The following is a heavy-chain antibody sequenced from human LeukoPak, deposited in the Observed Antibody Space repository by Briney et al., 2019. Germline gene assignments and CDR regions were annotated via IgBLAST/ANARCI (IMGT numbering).Heavy chain of an antibody. CDR3: ARQTGSGLFILP. CDR2: INHSGST. V-gene: IGHV4-34*01. D-gene: IGHD3/OR15-3a*01. J-gene: IGHJ4*02. CDR1: GGSLSGYY. Sequence: SETLSLTCAVSGGSLSGYYWTWIRQPPGKGLEWIGEINHSGSTNYNPSLKSRVTISVDTSRKQFFLRLTSVTAADTAVYYCARQTGSGLFILPGGQGTLVTVSS.